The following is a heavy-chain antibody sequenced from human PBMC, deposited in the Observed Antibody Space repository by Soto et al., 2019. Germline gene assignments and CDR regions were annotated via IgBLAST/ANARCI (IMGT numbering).Heavy chain of an antibody. CDR1: GGTFNTHA. J-gene: IGHJ6*02. CDR3: ARGPNWNARYYYYGMDV. D-gene: IGHD1-1*01. CDR2: IVPIYGIP. Sequence: ASVKVSCKTSGGTFNTHAISWVRQAPGHGFEWMGGIVPIYGIPSHAQKFQGRGTITADEPTTTVYMELSSLRSDDTAVYYCARGPNWNARYYYYGMDVWGQGTTVTVSS. V-gene: IGHV1-69*01.